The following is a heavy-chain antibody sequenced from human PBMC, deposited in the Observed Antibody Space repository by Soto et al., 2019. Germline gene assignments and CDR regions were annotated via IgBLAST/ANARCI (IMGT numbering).Heavy chain of an antibody. CDR3: ARGHGDIVVVPAADSDY. Sequence: ASVKVSCEASGYTFTSYGISWVRQAPGQGLEWMGWISAYNGNTNYAQKLQGRVTMTTNTSTSTAYMELRSLRFDDTALYYCARGHGDIVVVPAADSDYWGQGTLVTVSS. CDR1: GYTFTSYG. V-gene: IGHV1-18*01. J-gene: IGHJ4*02. CDR2: ISAYNGNT. D-gene: IGHD2-2*01.